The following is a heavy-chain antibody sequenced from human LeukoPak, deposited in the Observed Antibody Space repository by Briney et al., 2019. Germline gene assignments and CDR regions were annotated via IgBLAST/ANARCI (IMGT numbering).Heavy chain of an antibody. CDR2: INPNSGGT. J-gene: IGHJ6*02. D-gene: IGHD6-19*01. Sequence: ASVKVSCKASGYTFTGCYMHWVRQAPGQGLEWMGWINPNSGGTNYAQKFQGRVTMTRDTSISTAYIGLGRLRSDDTAVYYCGGGGIAVELRSDYYGMDVWGQGTTVTVSS. CDR3: GGGGIAVELRSDYYGMDV. V-gene: IGHV1-2*02. CDR1: GYTFTGCY.